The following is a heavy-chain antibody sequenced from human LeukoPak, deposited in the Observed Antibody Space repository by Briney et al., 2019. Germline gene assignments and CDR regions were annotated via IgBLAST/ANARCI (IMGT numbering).Heavy chain of an antibody. D-gene: IGHD3-3*01. CDR3: AGDFWSGYYFRD. CDR1: GYSISSGYY. Sequence: PSETLSLTCSFSGYSISSGYYWGWIRQPPGQGLEWIGNIYHSGSTYYNPSLKSRVTISVDTSKNQFSLKLSSVTAADTAVYYCAGDFWSGYYFRDWGQGTLVTVSP. V-gene: IGHV4-38-2*02. CDR2: IYHSGST. J-gene: IGHJ4*02.